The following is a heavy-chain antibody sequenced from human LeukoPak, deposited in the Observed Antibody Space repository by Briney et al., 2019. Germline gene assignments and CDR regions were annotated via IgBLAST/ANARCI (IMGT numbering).Heavy chain of an antibody. Sequence: GGSLTLSCAASGFTFSDYYMSWIRQAPGKGLEWVSYISSSGSTIYYADSVKGRFTISRDNAKNSLYLQVNSLRAEDTAVYYCARGIAAAGMTFDYWGQGTLVTVSS. D-gene: IGHD6-13*01. CDR2: ISSSGSTI. J-gene: IGHJ4*02. CDR1: GFTFSDYY. CDR3: ARGIAAAGMTFDY. V-gene: IGHV3-11*01.